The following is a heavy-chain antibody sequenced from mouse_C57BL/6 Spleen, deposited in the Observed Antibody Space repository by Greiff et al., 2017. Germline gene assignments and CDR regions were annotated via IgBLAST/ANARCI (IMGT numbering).Heavy chain of an antibody. J-gene: IGHJ2*01. D-gene: IGHD1-1*01. CDR1: GYTFTNYW. V-gene: IGHV1-63*01. CDR2: IYPGGGYT. Sequence: VQLQQSGAELVRPGTSVKMSCKASGYTFTNYWIGWAKQRPGHGLEWIGDIYPGGGYTNYNEKFKGKATLTADKSSSTAYMQFSSLTSEDSAIYYCARGGPEGYYYGSSYYVDYWGQGTTLTVSS. CDR3: ARGGPEGYYYGSSYYVDY.